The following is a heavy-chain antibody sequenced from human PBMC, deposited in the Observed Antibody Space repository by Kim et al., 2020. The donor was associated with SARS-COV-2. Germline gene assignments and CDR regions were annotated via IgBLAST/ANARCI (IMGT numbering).Heavy chain of an antibody. CDR2: ITQDGSEK. Sequence: GGSLRLSCAASGFTFSSYWMNWVRQAPGKGLEWVANITQDGSEKYYVDSVKGRFTISRDNAKNSLYLQMNSLRAEDTAVYYCARYMTVTTHYYYGMDVWGQGTTVTVSS. V-gene: IGHV3-7*03. CDR3: ARYMTVTTHYYYGMDV. CDR1: GFTFSSYW. J-gene: IGHJ6*02. D-gene: IGHD4-17*01.